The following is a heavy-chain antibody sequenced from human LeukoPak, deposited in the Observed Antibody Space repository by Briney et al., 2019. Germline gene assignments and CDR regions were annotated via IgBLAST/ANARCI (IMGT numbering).Heavy chain of an antibody. D-gene: IGHD1-26*01. CDR3: VVHSATSCY. Sequence: GGSLRLSCATSGFTFSSYEMNWVRQAPGKGLEWISYITTSGTSTYYADSVKGRFTISRDNGKTALSLQMNSLRAEDTAVYYCVVHSATSCYWGQGTLVTVFS. J-gene: IGHJ4*02. V-gene: IGHV3-48*03. CDR1: GFTFSSYE. CDR2: ITTSGTST.